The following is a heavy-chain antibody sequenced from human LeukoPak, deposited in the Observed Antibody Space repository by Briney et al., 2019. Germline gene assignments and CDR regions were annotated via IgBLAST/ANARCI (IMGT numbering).Heavy chain of an antibody. V-gene: IGHV3-21*01. D-gene: IGHD3-22*01. CDR2: ISSSSSYI. CDR1: GFTFSSYS. CDR3: ARSSPEYYYDSSGSDIDY. J-gene: IGHJ4*02. Sequence: PGGSLRLSCAASGFTFSSYSMNWVRQAPGKGLEWVSSISSSSSYIYYADSVKGRFTISRGNAKNSLYLQMNSLRAEDTAVYYCARSSPEYYYDSSGSDIDYWGQGTLVTVSS.